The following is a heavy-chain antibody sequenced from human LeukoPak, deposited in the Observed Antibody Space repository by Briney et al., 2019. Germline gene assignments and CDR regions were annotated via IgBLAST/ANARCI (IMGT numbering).Heavy chain of an antibody. Sequence: GRSLRLSCAASGFTFTTYWMSWVRQAPGKGREWVANIKQDGNEKYYVDSVKGRFTISRANSENTLYLQMNNLRAEDTALYYCARESGDIVVVPAAIYYMDVWGKGTTVTVSS. D-gene: IGHD2-2*01. CDR1: GFTFTTYW. J-gene: IGHJ6*03. CDR3: ARESGDIVVVPAAIYYMDV. V-gene: IGHV3-7*03. CDR2: IKQDGNEK.